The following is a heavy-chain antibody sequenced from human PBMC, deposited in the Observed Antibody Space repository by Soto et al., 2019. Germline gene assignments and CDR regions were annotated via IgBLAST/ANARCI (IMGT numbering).Heavy chain of an antibody. Sequence: ASVKVSCKASGYTFTGYYMHWVRQAPGQGLEWMGWINPNSGGTNYAQKFQGWVTMTRDTSISTAYMELSRLRSDDTAVYYCARDESGTGDDAFDIWGQGTMVTVSS. CDR2: INPNSGGT. CDR3: ARDESGTGDDAFDI. J-gene: IGHJ3*02. V-gene: IGHV1-2*04. D-gene: IGHD3-16*01. CDR1: GYTFTGYY.